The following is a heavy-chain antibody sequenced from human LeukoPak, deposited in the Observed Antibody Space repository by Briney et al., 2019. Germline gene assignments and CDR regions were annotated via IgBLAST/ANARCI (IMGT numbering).Heavy chain of an antibody. D-gene: IGHD3-22*01. CDR1: GYTFTSYA. Sequence: SVKVSCKASGYTFTSYAMNWVRQAPGQGLEWMGRIIPILGIANYAQKFQGRVTITADKSTSTAYMELSSLRSEDTAVYYCARDLTYYYDSSGYPPIYYFDYWGQGTLVTVSS. CDR3: ARDLTYYYDSSGYPPIYYFDY. CDR2: IIPILGIA. J-gene: IGHJ4*02. V-gene: IGHV1-69*04.